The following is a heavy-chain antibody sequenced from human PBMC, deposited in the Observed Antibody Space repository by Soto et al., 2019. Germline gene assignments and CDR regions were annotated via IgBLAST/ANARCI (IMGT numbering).Heavy chain of an antibody. Sequence: GASVKVSCKASGGTFSSYAISWVRQAPGQGLEWMGGIIPIFGTANYAQKFQGRVTITADESTSTAYMELSSLRSEDTAVYYCAREHSSSWCVGWFDPWGQGTLVTVSS. D-gene: IGHD6-13*01. CDR1: GGTFSSYA. CDR2: IIPIFGTA. V-gene: IGHV1-69*13. J-gene: IGHJ5*02. CDR3: AREHSSSWCVGWFDP.